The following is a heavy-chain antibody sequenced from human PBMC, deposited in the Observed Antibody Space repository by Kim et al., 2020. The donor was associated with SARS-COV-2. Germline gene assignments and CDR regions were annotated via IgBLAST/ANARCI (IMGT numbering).Heavy chain of an antibody. D-gene: IGHD6-19*01. J-gene: IGHJ6*02. CDR3: ARRGIEPIAVAGSYYYYYGMDV. V-gene: IGHV1-46*01. Sequence: ASVKVSCKASGYTFTSYYMHWVRQAPGQGLEWMGIINPSGGSTSYAQKFQGRVTMTRDTSTSTAYMELSSLRSEDTAVYYCARRGIEPIAVAGSYYYYYGMDVWGQGTTVTVSS. CDR2: INPSGGST. CDR1: GYTFTSYY.